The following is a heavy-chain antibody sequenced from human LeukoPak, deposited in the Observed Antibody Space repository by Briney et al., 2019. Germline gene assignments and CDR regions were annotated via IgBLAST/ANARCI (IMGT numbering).Heavy chain of an antibody. V-gene: IGHV3-23*01. J-gene: IGHJ4*02. D-gene: IGHD3-9*01. CDR2: ISGSGGST. CDR1: RFTFSSYA. Sequence: GGSLRLSCAASRFTFSSYAMSWVRQAPGKGLEWVSHISGSGGSTHYADSVKGRFTISRDNSKDTLYLQMNSLRAEDTAVYYCAKDSDYDILTGYWTPFDYWGQGTLVTVSS. CDR3: AKDSDYDILTGYWTPFDY.